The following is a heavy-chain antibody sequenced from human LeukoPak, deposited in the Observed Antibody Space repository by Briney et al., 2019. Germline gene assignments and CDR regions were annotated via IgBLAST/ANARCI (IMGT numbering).Heavy chain of an antibody. J-gene: IGHJ4*02. D-gene: IGHD1-26*01. CDR3: ARDRVPVGATALMYY. CDR2: ISGSGGST. CDR1: GFTFSSYA. V-gene: IGHV3-23*01. Sequence: GGSLRLSCAASGFTFSSYAMSWVRQAPGKGLEWVSAISGSGGSTYYADSVKGRSTISRDNSKNTLSLQMNSLRAEDTAVYYCARDRVPVGATALMYYWGQGTLVTVSS.